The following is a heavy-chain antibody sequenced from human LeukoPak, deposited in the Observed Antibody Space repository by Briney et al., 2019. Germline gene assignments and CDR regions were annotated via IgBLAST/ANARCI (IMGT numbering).Heavy chain of an antibody. D-gene: IGHD2-2*01. CDR1: GYSFTTYW. CDR3: ARRQGCSSTSCPPDY. J-gene: IGHJ4*02. V-gene: IGHV5-51*01. CDR2: IYPGDSDT. Sequence: PGESLKISCKGSGYSFTTYWIAWVRQMPGKGLEWMGIIYPGDSDTTYSPSFQGQVTISADNSISTAHLQWSSLKASDTAMYYCARRQGCSSTSCPPDYWGQGTLVTVSS.